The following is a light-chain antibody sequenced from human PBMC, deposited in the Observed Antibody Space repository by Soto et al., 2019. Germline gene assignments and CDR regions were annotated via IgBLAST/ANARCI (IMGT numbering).Light chain of an antibody. CDR2: WSS. J-gene: IGKJ3*01. Sequence: DIVMTQSPDSLAMSLGERATINCKASQSVLYSSNNKNYLAWYQQKPGQPPKLLIYWSSTRESGVPDRFSGSGSGTDFTLTISSLQAEDVAVYYCQQYYSTPFTFGPGTNVDIK. CDR1: QSVLYSSNNKNY. CDR3: QQYYSTPFT. V-gene: IGKV4-1*01.